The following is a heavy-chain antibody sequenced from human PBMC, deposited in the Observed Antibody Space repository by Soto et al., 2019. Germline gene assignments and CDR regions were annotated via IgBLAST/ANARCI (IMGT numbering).Heavy chain of an antibody. CDR2: IRSKANSYAT. V-gene: IGHV3-73*01. Sequence: EVQLVESGGGLVQPGGSLKLSCAASGFTFSGSAMHWVRQASGKGLEWVGRIRSKANSYATAYAASVKGRFTISRDDSKNTAYLQMNSLKTEDTAVYYCNRGPTGNTIFDPWGQGTLVTVSS. D-gene: IGHD3-3*01. CDR3: NRGPTGNTIFDP. CDR1: GFTFSGSA. J-gene: IGHJ5*02.